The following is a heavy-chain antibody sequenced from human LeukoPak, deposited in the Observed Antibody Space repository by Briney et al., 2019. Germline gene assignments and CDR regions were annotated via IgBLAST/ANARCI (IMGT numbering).Heavy chain of an antibody. J-gene: IGHJ3*02. V-gene: IGHV3-9*01. Sequence: GGSLRLSCAASGFTFDDYAMHWVRQAPGKGLEWVSGISWSSGSIGYADSVKGRFTISRDNAKNSLYLQMNSLRAEDTALYYCAKDVGSGSYYSPGGAFDIWGQGTMVTVSS. D-gene: IGHD3-10*01. CDR3: AKDVGSGSYYSPGGAFDI. CDR1: GFTFDDYA. CDR2: ISWSSGSI.